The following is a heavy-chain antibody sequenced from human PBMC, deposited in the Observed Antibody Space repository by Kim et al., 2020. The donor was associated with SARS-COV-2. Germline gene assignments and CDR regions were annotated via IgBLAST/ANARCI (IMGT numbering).Heavy chain of an antibody. V-gene: IGHV6-1*01. CDR1: GDSVSSNSAA. CDR3: ARDRGERIDYYGSGSYEDWFDP. Sequence: SQTLSLTCAISGDSVSSNSAAWNWIRQSPSRGLEWLGRTYYRSKWYNDYAVSVKSRITINPDTSKNQFSLQLNSVTPEDTAVYYCARDRGERIDYYGSGSYEDWFDPWGQGTLVTVSS. CDR2: TYYRSKWYN. D-gene: IGHD3-10*01. J-gene: IGHJ5*02.